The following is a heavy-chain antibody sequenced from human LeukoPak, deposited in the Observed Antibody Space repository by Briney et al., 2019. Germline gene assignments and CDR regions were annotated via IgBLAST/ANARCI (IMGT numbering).Heavy chain of an antibody. CDR2: IYYSGST. J-gene: IGHJ4*02. Sequence: SETLSLTCTVSGGSISSYYWSWNRQPPGKGLEWIGYIYYSGSTNYNPSLKSRVTISVDTSKNQFSLKLSSVTAADTAVYYCARAPLRWLPFDYWGQGTLVTVSS. CDR1: GGSISSYY. CDR3: ARAPLRWLPFDY. D-gene: IGHD5-24*01. V-gene: IGHV4-59*01.